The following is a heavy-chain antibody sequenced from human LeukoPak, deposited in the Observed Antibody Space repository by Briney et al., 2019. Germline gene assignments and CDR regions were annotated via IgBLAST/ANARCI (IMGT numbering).Heavy chain of an antibody. V-gene: IGHV3-48*03. J-gene: IGHJ4*02. Sequence: GGSLRLSCAASGFTFSSYEMSWVRQGPGKGLEWVSYLSSSGSTIYYADSVKGRFTISRDNAKNSLYLQMDSLRAEDTAVYYCARSEMATVYFFDYWGQGTLVTVSS. CDR3: ARSEMATVYFFDY. CDR2: LSSSGSTI. D-gene: IGHD5-24*01. CDR1: GFTFSSYE.